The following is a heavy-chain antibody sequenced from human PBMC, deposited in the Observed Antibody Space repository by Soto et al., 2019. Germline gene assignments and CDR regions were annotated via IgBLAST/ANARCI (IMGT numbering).Heavy chain of an antibody. CDR2: IYYNDDR. V-gene: IGHV2-5*01. CDR1: GFSFTTAGVA. CDR3: AHSDGGYEIIYFDF. J-gene: IGHJ4*02. Sequence: SGPTLVNPTQTLTLTCTFSGFSFTTAGVAVGWIRQTPGGALEWLTLIYYNDDRRLSPSLKTRLTITGDTSKNQVVLSLTNVDPGDTATYFCAHSDGGYEIIYFDFWGQGIPVTVS. D-gene: IGHD5-12*01.